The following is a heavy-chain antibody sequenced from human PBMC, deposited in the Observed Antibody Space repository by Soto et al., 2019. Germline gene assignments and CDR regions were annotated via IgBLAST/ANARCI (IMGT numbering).Heavy chain of an antibody. D-gene: IGHD2-15*01. CDR1: RFAFRSYN. V-gene: IGHV3-21*01. Sequence: EVQLVESGGGLVKPGGSLTLSCAASRFAFRSYNMYWVRQAPGKGLEWVASISSGSSNIYYADSVKGRFTISRDNAKNSLFLQMDSLRAEDSAVYYCASATVVAATFDFWGQGTLVTVSS. CDR3: ASATVVAATFDF. CDR2: ISSGSSNI. J-gene: IGHJ4*02.